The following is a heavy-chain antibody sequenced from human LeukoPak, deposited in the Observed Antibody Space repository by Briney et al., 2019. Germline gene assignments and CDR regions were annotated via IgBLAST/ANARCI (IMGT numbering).Heavy chain of an antibody. V-gene: IGHV3-30*18. Sequence: PGRSLRLSCAASGFTFSSYGMHWVRQAPGKGLEWVAVISYDGSNKYYADSVKGRFTISRDNSKNTLYLQMNSLRAEDTAVYYCAKGSSKRLDYWGQGTLVTVSS. CDR2: ISYDGSNK. CDR1: GFTFSSYG. J-gene: IGHJ4*02. CDR3: AKGSSKRLDY.